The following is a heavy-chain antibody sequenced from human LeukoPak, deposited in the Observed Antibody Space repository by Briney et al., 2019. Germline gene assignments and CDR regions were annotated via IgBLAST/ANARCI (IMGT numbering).Heavy chain of an antibody. Sequence: SETLSLTCAVSGGSISSGGYSWSWIRQPPGKGLEWVGYIYHSGSTYYNPSLKSRVTISVDRSKNQFSLKLSSVTAADTAVYYCARAFHCSGGSCYPYYFDYWGQGTLVTVSS. CDR2: IYHSGST. CDR3: ARAFHCSGGSCYPYYFDY. CDR1: GGSISSGGYS. J-gene: IGHJ4*02. D-gene: IGHD2-15*01. V-gene: IGHV4-30-2*01.